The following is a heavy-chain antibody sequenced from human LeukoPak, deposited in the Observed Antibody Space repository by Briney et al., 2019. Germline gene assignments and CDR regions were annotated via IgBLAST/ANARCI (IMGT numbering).Heavy chain of an antibody. CDR3: ARARWYASDY. CDR2: ISYDGSNK. V-gene: IGHV3-30*03. D-gene: IGHD6-13*01. CDR1: GFTFSSYG. J-gene: IGHJ4*02. Sequence: GRSLRLSCAASGFTFSSYGMHWVRQAPGKGLEWVAVISYDGSNKYYADSVKGRFTISRDNAKNTLYLQMNSLRAEDTAVYYCARARWYASDYWGQGTLVTVSS.